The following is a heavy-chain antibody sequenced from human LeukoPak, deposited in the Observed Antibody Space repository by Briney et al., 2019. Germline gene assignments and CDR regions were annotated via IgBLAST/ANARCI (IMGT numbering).Heavy chain of an antibody. V-gene: IGHV3-30*01. D-gene: IGHD6-13*01. CDR3: ARGGDIEAAANDY. Sequence: GGSLRLSCAASGFTFSSYAMHWVRQAPGKGLEWVAVISYDGSNKYYADSVKGRFTISRDNSKNTLYLQMNSLRAEDTAVYYCARGGDIEAAANDYWGQGTLVTVS. J-gene: IGHJ4*02. CDR1: GFTFSSYA. CDR2: ISYDGSNK.